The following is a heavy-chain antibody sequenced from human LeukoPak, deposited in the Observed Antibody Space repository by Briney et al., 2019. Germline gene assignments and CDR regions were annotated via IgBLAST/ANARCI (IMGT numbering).Heavy chain of an antibody. CDR2: IYHTGNT. V-gene: IGHV4-30-2*01. CDR3: ARERPLDTVVSQDF. CDR1: GASISSGGYF. Sequence: SQTLSLTCTVSGASISSGGYFWSWVRQPPGKGLEWIGYIYHTGNTYYNPSLESRVTMSVDKSKNQFSLSLASVTVADTAVYYCARERPLDTVVSQDFWGQGTLVIVSS. J-gene: IGHJ4*02. D-gene: IGHD4-23*01.